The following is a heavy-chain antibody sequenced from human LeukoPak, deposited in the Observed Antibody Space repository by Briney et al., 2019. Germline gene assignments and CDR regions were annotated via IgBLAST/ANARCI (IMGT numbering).Heavy chain of an antibody. CDR3: ARLPDSGSSWYAEYFQH. CDR2: IYPGDPDT. Sequence: GESLKISCKGSGYSFTTYWIGWVRQMPGKGLEWMGIIYPGDPDTRYSPSFQGQVTISADKSISTAYLQWSSLKASDTAMYYCARLPDSGSSWYAEYFQHWGQGTLVTVSS. J-gene: IGHJ1*01. D-gene: IGHD6-13*01. V-gene: IGHV5-51*01. CDR1: GYSFTTYW.